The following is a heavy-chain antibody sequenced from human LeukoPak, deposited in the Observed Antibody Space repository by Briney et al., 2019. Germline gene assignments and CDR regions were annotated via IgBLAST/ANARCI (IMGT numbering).Heavy chain of an antibody. D-gene: IGHD3-10*01. V-gene: IGHV1-18*01. CDR1: GYTFTSYG. Sequence: VASVKVSCKASGYTFTSYGISWVRQAPGQGLEWMGWISAYNGNTNYAQKLQGRVTMTTDTSTRTAYMELRSLRSDDTAVYYCARDMMVRGVTWFDPWGQGTLVTVSS. CDR2: ISAYNGNT. J-gene: IGHJ5*02. CDR3: ARDMMVRGVTWFDP.